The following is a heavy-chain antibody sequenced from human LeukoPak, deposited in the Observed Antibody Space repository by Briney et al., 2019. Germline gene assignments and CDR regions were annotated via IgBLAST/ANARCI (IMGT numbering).Heavy chain of an antibody. CDR2: IYYSGST. V-gene: IGHV4-59*01. Sequence: SETLSLTCTVSGGSINSYYWTWIRQPPEKGLEWIGYIYYSGSTHYNPSLNSRVTISMDTSKNHFSLKLSSVTAADTAIYYCARTSRHFYGSGSNLTPWPADMDVWGQGTKVTVSS. CDR3: ARTSRHFYGSGSNLTPWPADMDV. J-gene: IGHJ6*02. CDR1: GGSINSYY. D-gene: IGHD3-10*01.